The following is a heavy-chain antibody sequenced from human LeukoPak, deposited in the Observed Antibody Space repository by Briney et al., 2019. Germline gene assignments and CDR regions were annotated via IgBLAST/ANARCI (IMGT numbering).Heavy chain of an antibody. J-gene: IGHJ4*02. Sequence: ASVTVSCTASTDTFNNYGIVWVRQAPGQGLEWMGGIVPVFETIDYAQKFQGRVTLSADDSTTTAYMELNSLRSEDTAVYYCARSWAVQNTFYYFDDWGQGTLVTVSS. D-gene: IGHD1-1*01. CDR2: IVPVFETI. V-gene: IGHV1-69*13. CDR3: ARSWAVQNTFYYFDD. CDR1: TDTFNNYG.